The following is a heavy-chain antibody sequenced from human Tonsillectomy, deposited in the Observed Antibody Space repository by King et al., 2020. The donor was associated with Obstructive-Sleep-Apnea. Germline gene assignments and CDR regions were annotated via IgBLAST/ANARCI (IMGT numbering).Heavy chain of an antibody. CDR2: VYSTGSA. J-gene: IGHJ5*02. CDR1: GASLSTRGYY. V-gene: IGHV4-39*01. CDR3: ARYPQRANYFDP. Sequence: QLQESGPGLVKPSETLSLTCSVSGASLSTRGYYWAWIRQPPGGGLEWIGSVYSTGSAYYNPSLESRVTISIGTSTIQFSLRLASVTAADTSVYYCARYPQRANYFDPWGQGILVTVSS. D-gene: IGHD1-7*01.